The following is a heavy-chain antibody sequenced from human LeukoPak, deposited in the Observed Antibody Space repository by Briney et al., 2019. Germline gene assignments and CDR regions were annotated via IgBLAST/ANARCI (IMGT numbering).Heavy chain of an antibody. CDR2: ISAYNGNT. J-gene: IGHJ6*02. CDR3: ARDRPPIYYYGMDV. CDR1: GYTFTSYG. Sequence: ASVKVSCKASGYTFTSYGISWVRQVPGQGLEWMGWISAYNGNTNYAQKLQGRVTMTTDTSTSTAYMELRSLRSDDTAVYYCARDRPPIYYYGMDVWGQGTTVTVSS. D-gene: IGHD6-6*01. V-gene: IGHV1-18*01.